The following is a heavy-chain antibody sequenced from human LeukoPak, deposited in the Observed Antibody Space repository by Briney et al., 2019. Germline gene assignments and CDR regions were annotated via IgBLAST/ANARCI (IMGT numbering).Heavy chain of an antibody. V-gene: IGHV3-48*02. CDR1: GFSFSNYT. D-gene: IGHD2-2*01. Sequence: PGGSLRLSCAASGFSFSNYTMNWVRQAPGKGLEWVSYISSSSRTMYYADSVKGRFTISRDNAKNSLYLQMNSLRDEDTAVYYCARGSSPAGYWGLGTLVTVSS. J-gene: IGHJ4*02. CDR2: ISSSSRTM. CDR3: ARGSSPAGY.